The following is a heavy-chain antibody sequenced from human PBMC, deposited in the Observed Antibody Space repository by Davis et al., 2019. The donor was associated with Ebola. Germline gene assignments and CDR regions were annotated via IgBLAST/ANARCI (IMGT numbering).Heavy chain of an antibody. Sequence: ASVKVSCKASGYTFINYYMHWVRQAPGQGLEWMGMINPNDGRTIYAQKYQGRVTVTRDTSTSTVYMDLSSLRSEDTALYYCTTPGGQDSGYDVFDIWGQGTVVTVSS. D-gene: IGHD5-12*01. CDR2: INPNDGRT. CDR1: GYTFINYY. V-gene: IGHV1-46*03. J-gene: IGHJ3*02. CDR3: TTPGGQDSGYDVFDI.